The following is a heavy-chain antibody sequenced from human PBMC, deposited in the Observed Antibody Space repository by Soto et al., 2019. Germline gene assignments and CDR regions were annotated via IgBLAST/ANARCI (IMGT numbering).Heavy chain of an antibody. V-gene: IGHV4-59*01. CDR3: ANVNWYFDL. J-gene: IGHJ2*01. D-gene: IGHD3-16*01. CDR1: GGSISSYY. CDR2: IYYTGST. Sequence: QVQLQESGPGLVKPSETLSLTCTVSGGSISSYYWSWIRQPPGKGLEWIGYIYYTGSTNYNPSLRRRVTISVDTSKNQFSLQLSSVTAADTAVYYGANVNWYFDLWGRGTLVTVSS.